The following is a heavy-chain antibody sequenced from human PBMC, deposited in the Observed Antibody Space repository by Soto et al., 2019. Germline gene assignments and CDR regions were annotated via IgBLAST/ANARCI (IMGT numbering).Heavy chain of an antibody. J-gene: IGHJ4*02. CDR1: ISSSSYY. CDR2: IYYSGST. V-gene: IGHV4-39*01. D-gene: IGHD3-10*01. Sequence: ISSSSYYWGWIRQPPGKGLEWIGSIYYSGSTYYNPSLKSRVTISVDTSKNQFSLKLSSVTAADTAVYYCARLWGYYGSGSDDYWGQGTLVTSPQ. CDR3: ARLWGYYGSGSDDY.